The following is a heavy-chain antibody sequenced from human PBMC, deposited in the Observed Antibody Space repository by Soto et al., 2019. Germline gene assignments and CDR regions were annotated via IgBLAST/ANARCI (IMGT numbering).Heavy chain of an antibody. CDR1: GGSISSGGYY. Sequence: QVQLQESGPGLVKPSQTLSLTCTVSGGSISSGGYYWSWIRQHPGKGLEWIGYIYYSGSTYYNPSLKRPGTISVGTTKNQSPPKLNPMTAAETAVDYPARYRAINDWFDPWCQGTLVTVSS. CDR3: ARYRAINDWFDP. CDR2: IYYSGST. V-gene: IGHV4-31*01. D-gene: IGHD1-26*01. J-gene: IGHJ5*02.